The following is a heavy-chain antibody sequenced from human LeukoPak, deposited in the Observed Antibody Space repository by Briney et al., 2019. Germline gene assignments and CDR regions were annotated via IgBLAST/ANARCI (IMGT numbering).Heavy chain of an antibody. Sequence: SETLSLTCTVSGGSISSYYWSWLRQPPGKGLEWIGYIYYSGGTNYNPSLKGRVTISVDTSKNQFSLKLSSVTAADTAVYYCARHGRYSSSPGFDYWGQGNLVTVSS. V-gene: IGHV4-59*08. CDR3: ARHGRYSSSPGFDY. J-gene: IGHJ4*02. CDR2: IYYSGGT. CDR1: GGSISSYY. D-gene: IGHD6-6*01.